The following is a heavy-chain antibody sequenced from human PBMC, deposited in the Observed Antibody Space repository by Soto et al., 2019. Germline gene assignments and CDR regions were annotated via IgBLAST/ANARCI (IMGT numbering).Heavy chain of an antibody. CDR1: GYTFTSYG. CDR2: ISAYNGNT. V-gene: IGHV1-18*01. J-gene: IGHJ3*02. Sequence: QVPLVQSGAEVKKPGASVKVSCKASGYTFTSYGISWVRQAPGQGLEWMGWISAYNGNTNYAQKLQGRVTMTTDTSTSTAYMELRSLRSDDTAVYYCARGRYFDWLLYNNDAFDIWGQETMVTVSS. CDR3: ARGRYFDWLLYNNDAFDI. D-gene: IGHD3-9*01.